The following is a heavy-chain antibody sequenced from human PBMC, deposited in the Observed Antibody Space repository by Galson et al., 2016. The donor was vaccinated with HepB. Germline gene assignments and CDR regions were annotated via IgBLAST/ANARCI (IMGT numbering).Heavy chain of an antibody. CDR1: GYNFANYA. D-gene: IGHD6-6*01. Sequence: SVKVSCKASGYNFANYAISWVRQAPGQGLEWMGWISGNTGNTNYAQNLQGRVTMTTDAATSTAYLELTSLTSDDTAVYYCARTYGSSAEFDYWGQGTLVTVSS. J-gene: IGHJ4*02. V-gene: IGHV1-18*01. CDR2: ISGNTGNT. CDR3: ARTYGSSAEFDY.